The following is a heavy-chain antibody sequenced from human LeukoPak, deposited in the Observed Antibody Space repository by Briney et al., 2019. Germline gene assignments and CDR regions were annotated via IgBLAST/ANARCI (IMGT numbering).Heavy chain of an antibody. CDR3: ARVTFDFWSGYSYDYYYYMDV. Sequence: ASVKVSCKASGYTFTGYYMHWVRQAPGQGLEWMGWINPNSGGTNYAQKFQGRVTMTRDTSISTAYMELSRLRSDDTAVYYCARVTFDFWSGYSYDYYYYMDVWGKGTTVTVSS. CDR2: INPNSGGT. D-gene: IGHD3-3*01. CDR1: GYTFTGYY. J-gene: IGHJ6*03. V-gene: IGHV1-2*02.